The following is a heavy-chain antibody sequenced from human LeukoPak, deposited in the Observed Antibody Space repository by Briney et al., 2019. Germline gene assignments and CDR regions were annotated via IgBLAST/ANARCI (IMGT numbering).Heavy chain of an antibody. J-gene: IGHJ4*02. V-gene: IGHV4-39*01. Sequence: SQTLSLTCTVSGDSISSTNYYWGWIRQPSGKGLEWIGSIYYSGSTYYNPSLESRVTISVDASKNQFSLKLSSVTAADTAVYYCATSGWYLLPGVYWGQGTLVTVSS. CDR1: GDSISSTNYY. CDR2: IYYSGST. D-gene: IGHD6-19*01. CDR3: ATSGWYLLPGVY.